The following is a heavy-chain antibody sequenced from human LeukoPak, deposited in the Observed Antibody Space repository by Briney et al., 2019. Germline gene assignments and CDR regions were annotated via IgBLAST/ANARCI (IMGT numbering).Heavy chain of an antibody. Sequence: GASVKVSCKASGYTFTSYDINWVRQATGQGLEWMGWMNPNSGNTGYAQKFQGRVTMTRNTSISTAYMELSSLRSEDTAVYYCARGAGYCSSTSCYTWFDPWGRGTLVTVSS. CDR3: ARGAGYCSSTSCYTWFDP. D-gene: IGHD2-2*02. CDR1: GYTFTSYD. J-gene: IGHJ5*02. CDR2: MNPNSGNT. V-gene: IGHV1-8*01.